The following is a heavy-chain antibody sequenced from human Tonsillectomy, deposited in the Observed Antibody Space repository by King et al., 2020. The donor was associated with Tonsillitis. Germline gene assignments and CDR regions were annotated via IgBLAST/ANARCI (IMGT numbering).Heavy chain of an antibody. CDR3: ARDPDPYYFYGLDV. CDR2: IIPIFATS. V-gene: IGHV1-69*12. Sequence: QLVQSGAEVKKPGSSVKVSCKASGGTFSRYAISWVRQAPGQGLEWMGGIIPIFATSNYAQELQGRVTITADESTSTAYMELSSLRSEDTAVYYCARDPDPYYFYGLDVWGQGTTVTVSS. CDR1: GGTFSRYA. J-gene: IGHJ6*02.